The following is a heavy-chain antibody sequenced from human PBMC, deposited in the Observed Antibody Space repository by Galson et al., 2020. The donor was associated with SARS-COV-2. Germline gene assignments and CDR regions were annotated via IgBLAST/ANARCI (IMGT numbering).Heavy chain of an antibody. CDR2: IDWDGDQ. CDR3: ARCDSSGCRGNY. Sequence: ESGPTLVKPTQTLTLTCTFSGFSLTTSGMCVNWIRQPPGKALERLARIDWDGDQYYSTSLKTRLTISKETSKNQVVLTMTEMDPVDTATDYGARCDSSGCRGNYGGQEAPVTVSA. J-gene: IGHJ4*02. D-gene: IGHD6-19*01. CDR1: GFSLTTSGMC. V-gene: IGHV2-70*11.